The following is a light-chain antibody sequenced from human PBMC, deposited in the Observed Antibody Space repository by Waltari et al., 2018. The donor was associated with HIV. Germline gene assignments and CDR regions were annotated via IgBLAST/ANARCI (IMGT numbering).Light chain of an antibody. Sequence: DVVMTQSPLSLPVTLGQPASISCRSSQSPRRLIYKISNRDSGVPDRFSGSGSGTDFTLKISRVEAEDVGVYYCLQATHWPLTFGGGTKVEIK. CDR3: LQATHWPLT. V-gene: IGKV2-30*01. CDR2: KIS. J-gene: IGKJ4*01.